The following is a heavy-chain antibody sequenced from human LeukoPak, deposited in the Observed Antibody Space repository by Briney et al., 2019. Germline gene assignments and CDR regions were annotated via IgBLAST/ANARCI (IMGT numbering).Heavy chain of an antibody. CDR1: GFTFSSYW. V-gene: IGHV3-7*01. D-gene: IGHD1-14*01. J-gene: IGHJ4*02. Sequence: PGGSLRLSCAASGFTFSSYWMSWVRQAPGKGLEWVADINQDGIETYYVDSVKGRFTISRDNANNLLYLQMNGLRGEDTAVYYCTRDRSRAEDDWGQGTLVTVSS. CDR3: TRDRSRAEDD. CDR2: INQDGIET.